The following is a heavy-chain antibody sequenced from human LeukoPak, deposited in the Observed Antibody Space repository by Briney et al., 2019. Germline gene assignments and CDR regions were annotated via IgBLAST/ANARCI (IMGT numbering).Heavy chain of an antibody. CDR1: GFTFSSYE. CDR2: ISGSGGRT. J-gene: IGHJ4*02. CDR3: AKEGTYNYDSGAYRFSRNFDY. V-gene: IGHV3-23*01. D-gene: IGHD3-22*01. Sequence: PGGSLRLSCAASGFTFSSYEMNWVRQAPGKGLEWVSEISGSGGRTYYADSVKGRFSISRDNSKNTLSLQMSSLRAEDTAVYYCAKEGTYNYDSGAYRFSRNFDYWGQGTLVSVSS.